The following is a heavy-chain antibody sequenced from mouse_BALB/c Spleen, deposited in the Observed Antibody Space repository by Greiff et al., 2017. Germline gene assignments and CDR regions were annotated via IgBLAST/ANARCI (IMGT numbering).Heavy chain of an antibody. CDR3: ARHYGSFSWFAY. CDR1: GYSITSDYA. CDR2: ISYSGST. J-gene: IGHJ3*01. V-gene: IGHV3-2*02. Sequence: EVKLLESGPGLVKPSQSLSLTCTVTGYSITSDYAWNWIRQFPGNKLEWMGYISYSGSTSYNPSLKSRISITRDTSKNQFFLQLNSVTTEDTATYYCARHYGSFSWFAYWGQGTLVTVSA. D-gene: IGHD1-1*01.